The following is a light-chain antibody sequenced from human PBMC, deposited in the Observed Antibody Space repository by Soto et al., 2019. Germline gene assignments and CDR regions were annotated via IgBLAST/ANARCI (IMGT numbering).Light chain of an antibody. CDR1: SSDVGAYNY. J-gene: IGLJ2*01. CDR2: DVS. CDR3: SSYTNSRNVV. Sequence: QSALTQPASVSGSPGQSITISCTGTSSDVGAYNYVSWYQQHPGKVPKVMIFDVSSRPSGVSNRFSGSKSGNTASLTISGLQTEDEADYYCSSYTNSRNVVFGGGTKLTVL. V-gene: IGLV2-14*03.